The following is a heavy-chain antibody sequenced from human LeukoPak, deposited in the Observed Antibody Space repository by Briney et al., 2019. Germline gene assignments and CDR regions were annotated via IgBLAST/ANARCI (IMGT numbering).Heavy chain of an antibody. J-gene: IGHJ6*03. CDR3: ARVLRYCSGGNCYSGGLGYMDV. D-gene: IGHD2-15*01. V-gene: IGHV3-66*01. CDR1: GFTFSSYW. CDR2: IYSGGST. Sequence: GGSLRLSCAASGFTFSSYWMHWVRQAPGKGLVWVSLIYSGGSTYYAESVKGRFTISRDNSKNTLYLQMNSLRAEDTAVYYCARVLRYCSGGNCYSGGLGYMDVWGKGTTVTISS.